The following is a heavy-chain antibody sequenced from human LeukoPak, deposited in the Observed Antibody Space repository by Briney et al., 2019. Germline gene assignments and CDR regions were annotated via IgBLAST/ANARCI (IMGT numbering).Heavy chain of an antibody. CDR2: IKEDGSEK. CDR3: ARDGPTAYFDY. J-gene: IGHJ4*02. Sequence: GGSLRLSCAASGFTFSNAWMSWVRQAPGKGREWVANIKEDGSEKYYVDSVKGRFTISRDNAKNSVNLQMNSLRAEDTAVYYCARDGPTAYFDYWGQGTLVTVSS. D-gene: IGHD5-18*01. V-gene: IGHV3-7*01. CDR1: GFTFSNAW.